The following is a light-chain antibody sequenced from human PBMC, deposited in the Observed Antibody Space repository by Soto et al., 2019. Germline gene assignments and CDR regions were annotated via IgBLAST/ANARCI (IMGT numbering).Light chain of an antibody. CDR3: SSYAGSSNV. Sequence: QSALTQPPSASGSPGQAVTISCTGTSRDIGGYDFVSWYQVHPGKAPKLMIYEVNKRPSGVPDRFSGSKSGNTASLTVSGLQAEDEADYYCSSYAGSSNVFGTGTKVTVL. CDR1: SRDIGGYDF. V-gene: IGLV2-8*01. CDR2: EVN. J-gene: IGLJ1*01.